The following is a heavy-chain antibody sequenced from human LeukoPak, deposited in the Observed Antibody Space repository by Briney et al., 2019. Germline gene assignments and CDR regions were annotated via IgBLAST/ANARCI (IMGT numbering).Heavy chain of an antibody. D-gene: IGHD3-22*01. Sequence: GGSLRLSCAASGFTFSSYGMSWVRQAPGTGLEWVSAISGSGGSTYYADSVKGRFTISRDNSKNTLYLQMNSLRAEDTAVYYCAKDPPYYYDSSGYSYFDYWGQGTLVTVSS. V-gene: IGHV3-23*01. CDR2: ISGSGGST. J-gene: IGHJ4*02. CDR3: AKDPPYYYDSSGYSYFDY. CDR1: GFTFSSYG.